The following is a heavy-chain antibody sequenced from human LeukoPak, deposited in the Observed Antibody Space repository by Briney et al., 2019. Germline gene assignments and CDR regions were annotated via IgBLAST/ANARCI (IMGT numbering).Heavy chain of an antibody. D-gene: IGHD3-3*01. CDR3: AKAYYGDYYDY. CDR1: GFPFSTNA. Sequence: GGSLRLSCAASGFPFSTNAMTWVRKASGKGLEWVSAISGSGVTTYYADSVKGRFTISRDNSRNTLYLQMNSLRAEDTAVYYCAKAYYGDYYDYWGQGTLVTVSS. CDR2: ISGSGVTT. V-gene: IGHV3-23*01. J-gene: IGHJ4*02.